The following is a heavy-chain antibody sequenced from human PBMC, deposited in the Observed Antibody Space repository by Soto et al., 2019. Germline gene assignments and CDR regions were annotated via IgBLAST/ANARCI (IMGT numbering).Heavy chain of an antibody. J-gene: IGHJ4*02. CDR3: ASDSRPATLDF. CDR1: GGTFDSFT. Sequence: QVQLVQSGAEVKQPGSSVKVSCTISGGTFDSFTISWVRQAPGQGFEWMGGIIPVSGVPSYSRHFQGRITITADASTRTAYMDLSGLKFEDTAVYFFASDSRPATLDFLGQGTLVSVS. CDR2: IIPVSGVP. V-gene: IGHV1-69*01. D-gene: IGHD6-6*01.